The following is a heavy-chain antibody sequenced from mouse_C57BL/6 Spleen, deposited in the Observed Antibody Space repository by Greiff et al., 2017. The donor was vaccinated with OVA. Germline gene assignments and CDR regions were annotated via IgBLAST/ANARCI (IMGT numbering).Heavy chain of an antibody. V-gene: IGHV2-5*01. CDR3: AKNDGYYENAMDY. J-gene: IGHJ4*01. D-gene: IGHD2-3*01. CDR1: GFSLTSYG. CDR2: IWRGGST. Sequence: QVHVKQSGPGLVQPSQSLSITCTVSGFSLTSYGVHWVRQSPGKGLEWLGVIWRGGSTDYNAAFMSRLSITKDNSKSQVFFKMNSLQADDTAIYYCAKNDGYYENAMDYWGQGTSVTVSS.